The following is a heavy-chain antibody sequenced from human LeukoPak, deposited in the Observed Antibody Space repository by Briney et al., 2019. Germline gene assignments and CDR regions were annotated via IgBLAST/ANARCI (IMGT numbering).Heavy chain of an antibody. CDR3: AKDLIVGATTPFDY. CDR1: GFTFSSYA. CDR2: ISGSGGST. J-gene: IGHJ4*02. V-gene: IGHV3-23*01. D-gene: IGHD1-26*01. Sequence: PGRSLRLSCAASGFTFSSYAMHWVRQAPGKGLEWVSAISGSGGSTYYADSVKGRFTISRDNSKNTLYLQMNSLRAEDTAVYYCAKDLIVGATTPFDYWGQGTLVTVSS.